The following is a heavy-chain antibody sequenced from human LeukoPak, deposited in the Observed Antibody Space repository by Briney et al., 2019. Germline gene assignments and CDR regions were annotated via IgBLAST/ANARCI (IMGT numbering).Heavy chain of an antibody. CDR3: AKVAHYYGSGSYYEYYFDY. J-gene: IGHJ4*02. D-gene: IGHD3-10*01. V-gene: IGHV3-23*01. Sequence: GGSLRLSCAASGFTFSSYAMSWVRQAPGKGLEWVSAISGSGSNTYYADSVKGRFTISRDNSKNTLYLQMNSLRAEDTAVYYCAKVAHYYGSGSYYEYYFDYWGQGTLVTVSS. CDR1: GFTFSSYA. CDR2: ISGSGSNT.